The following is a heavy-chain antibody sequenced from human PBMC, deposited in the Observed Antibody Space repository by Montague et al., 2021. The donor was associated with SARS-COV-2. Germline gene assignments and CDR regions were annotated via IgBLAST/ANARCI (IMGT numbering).Heavy chain of an antibody. V-gene: IGHV1-18*01. J-gene: IGHJ5*02. Sequence: SVKVSCKASGYRFSSYGISWVRQAPGQGLEWMGWISTYNGNTIYAQNFQGRLTMTRDTSTSTATMELKYLIPDDTAVYYCARAGGHDCWSDYYLNWFDPWGQGTLVTVSS. CDR2: ISTYNGNT. CDR3: ARAGGHDCWSDYYLNWFDP. D-gene: IGHD3-3*01. CDR1: GYRFSSYG.